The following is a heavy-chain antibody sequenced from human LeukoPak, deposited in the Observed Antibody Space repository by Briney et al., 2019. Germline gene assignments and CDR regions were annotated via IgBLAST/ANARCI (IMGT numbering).Heavy chain of an antibody. CDR2: ISSSSSYI. V-gene: IGHV3-21*01. J-gene: IGHJ3*02. CDR1: GFTFSSYS. CDR3: ARTIAVAGTVLFNAFDI. D-gene: IGHD6-19*01. Sequence: GGSLRLSCAASGFTFSSYSMNWVSQAPGKGLEWVSSISSSSSYIYYADSVKGRFTISRDNAKNSLYLQMNSLRAEDTAVYYCARTIAVAGTVLFNAFDIWGQGTMVTVSS.